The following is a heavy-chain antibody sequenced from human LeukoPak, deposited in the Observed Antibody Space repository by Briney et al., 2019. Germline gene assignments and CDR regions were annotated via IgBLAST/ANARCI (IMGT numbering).Heavy chain of an antibody. D-gene: IGHD2-8*02. CDR1: GYSISSGYY. V-gene: IGHV4-38-2*01. Sequence: PSETLSLTCAVSGYSISSGYYWGWIRQPPGKGLEWIGSIYHSGSTYYNPSLKSRVTISVDTSKNQFSLKLSSVTAADTAVYYCARLNGPLVGSFLCWGQGTLVTVSS. CDR3: ARLNGPLVGSFLC. J-gene: IGHJ4*02. CDR2: IYHSGST.